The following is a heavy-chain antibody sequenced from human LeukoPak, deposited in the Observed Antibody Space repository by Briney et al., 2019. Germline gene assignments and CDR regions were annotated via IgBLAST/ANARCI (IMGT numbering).Heavy chain of an antibody. CDR3: ARLYCTNGVCAEGNWFDP. Sequence: ASVKVSCKASGYTFTGYYMHWVRQAPGQGLEWMGWINPNSGGTKDAQKFQGRVTMTRDTSISTAYMELSRLRSDGTAVYYCARLYCTNGVCAEGNWFDPWGEGTLVTVSS. CDR2: INPNSGGT. CDR1: GYTFTGYY. J-gene: IGHJ5*02. D-gene: IGHD2-8*01. V-gene: IGHV1-2*02.